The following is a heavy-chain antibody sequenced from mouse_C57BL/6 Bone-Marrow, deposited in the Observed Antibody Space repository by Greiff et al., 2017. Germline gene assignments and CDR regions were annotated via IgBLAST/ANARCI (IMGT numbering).Heavy chain of an antibody. CDR3: ARDAGDSYWYFNV. CDR2: SRNKANDYTT. CDR1: GFTFSDFY. Sequence: EVKVVESGGGLVQSGRSLRLSCATSGFTFSDFYMEWVRQAPGKGLEWIAASRNKANDYTTEYSASVKGRFIVSRDTSQSILYLQMNALRAEDTAIYYCARDAGDSYWYFNVWGTGTTVTVSS. J-gene: IGHJ1*03. V-gene: IGHV7-1*01.